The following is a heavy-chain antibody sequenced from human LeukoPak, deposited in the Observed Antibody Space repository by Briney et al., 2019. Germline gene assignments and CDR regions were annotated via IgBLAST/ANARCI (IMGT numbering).Heavy chain of an antibody. CDR3: ARPYYYDSRIDP. CDR1: GGSISSGDYY. Sequence: SLETLSLTCTVSGGSISSGDYYWSWIRQPPGKGLEWIGYMYYSGSTYYNPSLKSRVTISLDTSKNQFSLKLNSVTAADTAVYYCARPYYYDSRIDPWGQGTLVTVSS. D-gene: IGHD3-22*01. CDR2: MYYSGST. V-gene: IGHV4-30-4*01. J-gene: IGHJ5*02.